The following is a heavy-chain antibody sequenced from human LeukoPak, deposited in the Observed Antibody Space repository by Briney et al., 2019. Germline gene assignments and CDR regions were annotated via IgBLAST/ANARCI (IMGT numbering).Heavy chain of an antibody. CDR1: GLTFSSYG. V-gene: IGHV3-30*03. CDR2: ISYDGSET. Sequence: PGGSLRLSCEASGLTFSSYGMHWVRQAPGKGLEWVAVISYDGSETYYADSVKGRFTISRDNAKNSLYLQMNSLRAEDTAVYYCARDLPVRGRFDYWGQGTLVTVSS. CDR3: ARDLPVRGRFDY. J-gene: IGHJ4*02.